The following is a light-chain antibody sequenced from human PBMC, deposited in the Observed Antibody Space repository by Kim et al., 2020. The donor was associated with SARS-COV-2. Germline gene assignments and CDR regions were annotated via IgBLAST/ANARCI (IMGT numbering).Light chain of an antibody. CDR3: KSSDSRGNHRV. V-gene: IGLV3-19*01. J-gene: IGLJ3*02. Sequence: SSELTQDPAVSVALGQTLRITCQGDSLRSYYASWYQQKPGQAPVLVIYGKNNRPSGIPDRFSGSSSGNTASLTNTGAQAEDEAEYYCKSSDSRGNHRVFG. CDR1: SLRSYY. CDR2: GKN.